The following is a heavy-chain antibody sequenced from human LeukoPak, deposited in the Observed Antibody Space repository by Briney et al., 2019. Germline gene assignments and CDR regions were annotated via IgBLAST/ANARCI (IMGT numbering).Heavy chain of an antibody. CDR3: TKVEWELPRN. CDR1: GFAFSVYA. CDR2: IRSKAYGGTT. D-gene: IGHD1-26*01. Sequence: GGSLRLSCAASGFAFSVYAMSWVRQAPGKGLEWVGFIRSKAYGGTTEYDASVKGRFTISRDDSKSIAYLQMNSLKTEDTAVYYCTKVEWELPRNWGQGTLVTVSS. J-gene: IGHJ4*02. V-gene: IGHV3-49*04.